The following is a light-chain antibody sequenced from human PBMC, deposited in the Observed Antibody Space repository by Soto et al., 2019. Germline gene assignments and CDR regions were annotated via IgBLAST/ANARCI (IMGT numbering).Light chain of an antibody. CDR3: SSSTSSSTLWV. CDR2: EVS. V-gene: IGLV2-14*01. J-gene: IGLJ3*02. Sequence: QSALTQPASVSGSPGQSITISCTETSSDVGGYNYVSWYQQHPGKAPKLMIYEVSNRPSGVSNRFSGSKSGNTASLTISGLQAQDEADYYCSSSTSSSTLWVFGGGTKLTVL. CDR1: SSDVGGYNY.